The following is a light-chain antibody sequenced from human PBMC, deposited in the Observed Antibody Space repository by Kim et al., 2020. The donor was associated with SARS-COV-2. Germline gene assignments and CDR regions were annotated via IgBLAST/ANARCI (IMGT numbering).Light chain of an antibody. CDR2: ENQ. J-gene: IGLJ3*02. CDR3: QSYNDNSWV. V-gene: IGLV6-57*01. CDR1: SGSIASDF. Sequence: NFMLTQSHSVSESPGKTVIITCTRSSGSIASDFVQWFQQSPCCSPTIVIYENQERPAGVPDRSSGSVDTSSNSASLTISGLKTEDEADYFCQSYNDNSWVFGGGTKLTVL.